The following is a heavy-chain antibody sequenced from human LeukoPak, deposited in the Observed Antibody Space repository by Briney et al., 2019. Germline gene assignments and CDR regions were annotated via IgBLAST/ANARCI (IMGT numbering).Heavy chain of an antibody. Sequence: GGSLRLSCAASGFTFSDYYMSWIRQAPGKGLEWVSYISSSGSTIYYADSVKGRFTISRDNAKNSLYLQMNSLRAEDTAVYYGARTRRLGYCSGGSCYSFDPWGQGTLVTVSS. J-gene: IGHJ5*02. V-gene: IGHV3-11*01. CDR3: ARTRRLGYCSGGSCYSFDP. CDR1: GFTFSDYY. D-gene: IGHD2-15*01. CDR2: ISSSGSTI.